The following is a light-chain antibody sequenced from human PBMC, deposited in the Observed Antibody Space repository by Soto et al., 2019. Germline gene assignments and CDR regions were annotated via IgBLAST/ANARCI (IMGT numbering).Light chain of an antibody. CDR1: QSLLHRNGYTY. CDR3: RPALQGYT. V-gene: IGKV2-28*01. Sequence: DIVLTQSPLSLPVTPGEPASISCKSSQSLLHRNGYTYLDWYLQRPGQSPQLLIFLASNRSSGVPDRFSGSGSATDFTLTISRVEAEDVGLYHCRPALQGYTFGQGTKLEVK. CDR2: LAS. J-gene: IGKJ2*01.